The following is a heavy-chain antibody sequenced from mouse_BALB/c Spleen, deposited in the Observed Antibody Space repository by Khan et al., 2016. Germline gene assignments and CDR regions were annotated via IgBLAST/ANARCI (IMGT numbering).Heavy chain of an antibody. CDR2: ISSGGGNT. J-gene: IGHJ3*01. Sequence: EVELVESGGGLVKPGGSLKLSCAASGIAFSSSDMSWVRQIPEKRLEWVAYISSGGGNTYYPDTVKGRFTISRDTAKNTLYLQMSSLKSEDTAMYYCARHNHYGSNYPFAYWGQGTLVAVSA. V-gene: IGHV5-12-1*01. CDR1: GIAFSSSD. CDR3: ARHNHYGSNYPFAY. D-gene: IGHD1-1*01.